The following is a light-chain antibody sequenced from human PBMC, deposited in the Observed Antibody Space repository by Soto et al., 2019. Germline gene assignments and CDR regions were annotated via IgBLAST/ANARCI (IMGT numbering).Light chain of an antibody. Sequence: DIQMTQSPSSLFASVGDRVTITCRASQDISKFLNWYQQKPGKAPQGLIHDASNLQTGVPSRVSGRGSGTYFACTISSLQPDDIGTYFWQQYDDLPFTFCQGTRLEIK. CDR1: QDISKF. CDR3: QQYDDLPFT. CDR2: DAS. J-gene: IGKJ5*01. V-gene: IGKV1-33*01.